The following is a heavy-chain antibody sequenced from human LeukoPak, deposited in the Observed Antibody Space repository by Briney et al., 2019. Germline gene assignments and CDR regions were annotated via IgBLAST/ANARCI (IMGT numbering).Heavy chain of an antibody. CDR1: SGSISTSKYY. J-gene: IGHJ6*03. CDR3: ARLPSGDYMDV. CDR2: IFYSGST. V-gene: IGHV4-39*01. D-gene: IGHD3-10*01. Sequence: SETLSLTCTVSSGSISTSKYYWGWVRQPPGNALEWIGNIFYSGSTYYSPSLKSRVTISLDTSRNQFSLKLSSVTAADTAVYYCARLPSGDYMDVWGKGTTVTISS.